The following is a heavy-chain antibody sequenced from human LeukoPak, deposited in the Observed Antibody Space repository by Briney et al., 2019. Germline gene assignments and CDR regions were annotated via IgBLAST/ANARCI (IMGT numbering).Heavy chain of an antibody. CDR1: GFTFSSYA. D-gene: IGHD2-2*01. CDR3: AKDRIAGVPAAIRFDY. J-gene: IGHJ4*02. CDR2: ISGSGGST. V-gene: IGHV3-23*01. Sequence: GGSLRLSCAASGFTFSSYAMSWVRQAPGKGLEWVSAISGSGGSTYYADSVKGRFTISRDNSKNTLYLQMNSLRAEDTAVYYCAKDRIAGVPAAIRFDYWGQGTLVTVSS.